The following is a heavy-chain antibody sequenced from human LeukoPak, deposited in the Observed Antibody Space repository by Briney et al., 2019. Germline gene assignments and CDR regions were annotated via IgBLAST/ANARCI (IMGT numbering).Heavy chain of an antibody. CDR3: ARVQSYYDSSGYTRTVDV. D-gene: IGHD3-22*01. CDR1: GFTVSSNY. J-gene: IGHJ6*04. V-gene: IGHV3-53*01. CDR2: IYSGGST. Sequence: GGSLRLSCAASGFTVSSNYMSWVRQAPGKGLEWVSVIYSGGSTYYADSVKGRFTISRGNSKNTLYLQMNSLRAEDTAVYYCARVQSYYDSSGYTRTVDVWGKGTTVTVSS.